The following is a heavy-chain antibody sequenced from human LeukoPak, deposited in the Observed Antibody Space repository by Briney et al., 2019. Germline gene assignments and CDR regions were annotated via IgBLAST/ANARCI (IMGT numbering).Heavy chain of an antibody. Sequence: SETLSLTCTVSGGSITTYYWSWIRQPPGTGLEWIGYIYYSGSTNYNPSLKSRVTISVDTSRNQFSLKLSSETAADTAVYYCAGHNSPTYGMDVWGQGTTVTVSS. CDR3: AGHNSPTYGMDV. V-gene: IGHV4-59*08. J-gene: IGHJ6*02. CDR1: GGSITTYY. CDR2: IYYSGST. D-gene: IGHD4-11*01.